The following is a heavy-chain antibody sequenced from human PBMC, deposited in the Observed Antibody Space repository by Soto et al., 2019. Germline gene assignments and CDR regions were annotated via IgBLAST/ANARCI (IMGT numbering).Heavy chain of an antibody. CDR3: ARQMRYNWNYLDY. V-gene: IGHV4-59*08. CDR1: GGSISSYY. Sequence: SETLSLTCTVSGGSISSYYWSWIRQPPGKGLEWIGYIYYSGSTNYNPSLKSRVTISVDTSKNQFSLKLSSVTAADTAVYYCARQMRYNWNYLDYWGQGTLVTVSS. CDR2: IYYSGST. J-gene: IGHJ4*02. D-gene: IGHD1-20*01.